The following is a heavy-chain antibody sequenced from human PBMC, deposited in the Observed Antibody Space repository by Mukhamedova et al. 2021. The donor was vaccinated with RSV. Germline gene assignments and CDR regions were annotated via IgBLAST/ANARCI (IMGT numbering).Heavy chain of an antibody. Sequence: GSYYWSWIRQPPGKGLEWIGYMYYSGSTNYNPSLKSRVNISVDTSKNQFSLKLSSVTAADTAVYYCARVSIQACSGGSCYGDEGYYY. CDR1: GSYY. CDR2: MYYSGST. D-gene: IGHD2-15*01. J-gene: IGHJ6*01. V-gene: IGHV4-61*01. CDR3: ARVSIQACSGGSCYGDEGYYY.